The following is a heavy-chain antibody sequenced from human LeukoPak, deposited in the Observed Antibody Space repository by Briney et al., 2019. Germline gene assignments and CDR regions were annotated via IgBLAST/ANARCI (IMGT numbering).Heavy chain of an antibody. CDR1: GGSISSYY. Sequence: SETLSITCTVSGGSISSYYWSWIRQPPGKGLEWIGYIYYSGSTNYNPSLKSRVTISVDTSKNQFSLKLSSVTAADTAVYYCARVFEDGYNSLFDYWGQGTLVTVSS. D-gene: IGHD5-24*01. CDR3: ARVFEDGYNSLFDY. CDR2: IYYSGST. J-gene: IGHJ4*02. V-gene: IGHV4-59*01.